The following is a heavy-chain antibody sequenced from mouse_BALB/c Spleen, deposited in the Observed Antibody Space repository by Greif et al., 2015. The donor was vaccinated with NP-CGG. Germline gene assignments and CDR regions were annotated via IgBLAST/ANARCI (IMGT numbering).Heavy chain of an antibody. Sequence: LQQSGSELVRPGASVKLSCKASGYTSTSYWMHWVKQRHGQGLEWIGNIYPGSGSTNYDEKFKSKGTLTVDTSSSTAYMHLSSLTSEDSAVYYCTRDGFAYWGQGTLVTVSA. J-gene: IGHJ3*01. CDR1: GYTSTSYW. CDR2: IYPGSGST. V-gene: IGHV1S22*01. CDR3: TRDGFAY.